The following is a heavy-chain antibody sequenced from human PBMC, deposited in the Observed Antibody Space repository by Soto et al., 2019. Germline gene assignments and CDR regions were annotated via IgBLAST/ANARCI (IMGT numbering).Heavy chain of an antibody. D-gene: IGHD3-10*01. Sequence: QVQLVQSGAEVKKPGASVKVSCKASGYTFTGYYMHWVRQAPGQGLEWMGWINPIFGTANYAQKFQGRVTITADESTSTAYMELSSLRSEDTAVYYCARSTPYGSGSYYNYWGQGTLVTVSS. CDR2: INPIFGTA. V-gene: IGHV1-69*01. J-gene: IGHJ4*02. CDR3: ARSTPYGSGSYYNY. CDR1: GYTFTGYY.